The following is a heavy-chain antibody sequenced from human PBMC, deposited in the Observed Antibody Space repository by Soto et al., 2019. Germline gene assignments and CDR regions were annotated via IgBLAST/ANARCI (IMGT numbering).Heavy chain of an antibody. V-gene: IGHV3-15*01. J-gene: IGHJ4*02. CDR1: GFTFSSAW. CDR2: IKSKTDGGTT. CDR3: TTGYYYDSNPSDY. D-gene: IGHD3-22*01. Sequence: PGGSLRLSCAASGFTFSSAWMSWVRQAPGKGLEWVGRIKSKTDGGTTDYAAPVKGRFTISRDDSKNTLYLQMNSLKTEDTAVYYCTTGYYYDSNPSDYWGQGTLVTVSS.